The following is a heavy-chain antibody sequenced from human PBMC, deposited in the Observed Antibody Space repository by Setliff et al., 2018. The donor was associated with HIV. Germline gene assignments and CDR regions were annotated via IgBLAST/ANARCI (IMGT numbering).Heavy chain of an antibody. Sequence: SETLSLTCTVSGVSISSGTYYWSWIRQPPGKGLEWIGYIHYSGSSNYNPSLKSRVSISVDTSKKQVSLRLNSVTAADTAVYYCARGFSIFGVATPGFYSFMDVWGKGTTVTVSS. CDR1: GVSISSGTYY. CDR2: IHYSGSS. D-gene: IGHD3-3*01. V-gene: IGHV4-61*01. CDR3: ARGFSIFGVATPGFYSFMDV. J-gene: IGHJ6*03.